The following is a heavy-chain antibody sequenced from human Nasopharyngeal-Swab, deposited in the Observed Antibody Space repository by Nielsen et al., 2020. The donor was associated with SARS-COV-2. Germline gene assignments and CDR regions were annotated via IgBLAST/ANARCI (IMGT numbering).Heavy chain of an antibody. CDR1: GFTFDDYG. D-gene: IGHD3-22*01. Sequence: GGSLRHSCAASGFTFDDYGMSWVRQAPGKGLEWVSGINWNGGSTGYADSVKGRFTISRDNAKNSLYLQMNSLRAEDTALYYCARDYYDSSGSAKGNDYWGQGTLVTVSS. J-gene: IGHJ4*02. V-gene: IGHV3-20*04. CDR3: ARDYYDSSGSAKGNDY. CDR2: INWNGGST.